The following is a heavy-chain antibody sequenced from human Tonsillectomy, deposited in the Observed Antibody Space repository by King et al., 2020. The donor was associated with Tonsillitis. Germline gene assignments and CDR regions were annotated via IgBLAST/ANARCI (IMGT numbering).Heavy chain of an antibody. Sequence: VQLVESGAEVKKPGSSVKVSCKASGGTFSSYAISWVRQAPGQGLEWMGGIIPIFGTANYAQKFQGRVTITADESTSTAYMELSSLRSEDTAVYYCARVDRCSSTSCYTGYGMDVWGQGATVTVSS. CDR1: GGTFSSYA. D-gene: IGHD2-2*02. V-gene: IGHV1-69*01. CDR2: IIPIFGTA. CDR3: ARVDRCSSTSCYTGYGMDV. J-gene: IGHJ6*02.